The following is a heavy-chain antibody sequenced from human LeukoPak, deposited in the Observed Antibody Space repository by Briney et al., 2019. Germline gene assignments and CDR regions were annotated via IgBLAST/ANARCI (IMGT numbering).Heavy chain of an antibody. V-gene: IGHV4-34*01. D-gene: IGHD1-20*01. CDR3: ARWITGTLYFDY. Sequence: PSETLSLTCAVYGGSFSGYYWSWIRQPPGKGLEWIGEINHSGSTNYNPSLKSRVTISVDTSKNQFSPKLSSVTAADTAVYYCARWITGTLYFDYWGQGTLVTVSS. CDR2: INHSGST. J-gene: IGHJ4*02. CDR1: GGSFSGYY.